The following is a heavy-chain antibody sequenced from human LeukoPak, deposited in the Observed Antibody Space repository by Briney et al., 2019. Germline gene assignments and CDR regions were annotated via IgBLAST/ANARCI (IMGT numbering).Heavy chain of an antibody. CDR3: AKDSALLTMIVVVINHFDY. CDR1: GFSFSSYA. V-gene: IGHV3-23*01. J-gene: IGHJ4*02. D-gene: IGHD3-22*01. Sequence: GGSLRLSCAASGFSFSSYAMSWFRQAPGKGLEWVSAISGSAGSTYYADSVKVRVTITRDNSKNTMYLQLNSLRAEDTAVYYCAKDSALLTMIVVVINHFDYWGQGTLVTVSS. CDR2: ISGSAGST.